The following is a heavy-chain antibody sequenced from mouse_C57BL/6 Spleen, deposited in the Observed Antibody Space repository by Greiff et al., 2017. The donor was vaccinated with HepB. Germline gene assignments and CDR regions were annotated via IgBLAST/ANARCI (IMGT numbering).Heavy chain of an antibody. CDR1: GFTFSDYY. J-gene: IGHJ4*01. CDR2: ISNGGGST. CDR3: ARHSYDGGAMDY. V-gene: IGHV5-12*01. Sequence: EVMLVESGGGLVQPGGSLKLSCAASGFTFSDYYMYWVRQTPEKRLEWVAYISNGGGSTYYPDTVKGRFTISRDNAKNTLYLQMSRLKSEDTAMYYCARHSYDGGAMDYGGQGTSVTVSS. D-gene: IGHD2-12*01.